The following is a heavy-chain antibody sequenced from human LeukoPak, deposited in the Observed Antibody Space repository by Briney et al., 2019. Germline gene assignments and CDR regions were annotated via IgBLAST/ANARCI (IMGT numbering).Heavy chain of an antibody. D-gene: IGHD3-16*02. V-gene: IGHV3-7*01. CDR3: ARDEMITFGGVIVESPIDY. CDR2: IKQDGSEK. Sequence: GGSLRLSCAASGFTFSSYWMSWVRQAPGKGLEWVANIKQDGSEKYYVDSVKGRFTIPRDNAKNSLYLQMNSLRAEDTAVYYCARDEMITFGGVIVESPIDYWGQGTLVTVSS. CDR1: GFTFSSYW. J-gene: IGHJ4*02.